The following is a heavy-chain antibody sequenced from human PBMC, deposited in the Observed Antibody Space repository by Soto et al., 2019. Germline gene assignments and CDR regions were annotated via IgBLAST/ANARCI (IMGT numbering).Heavy chain of an antibody. V-gene: IGHV3-21*06. CDR2: ISSSGDYI. J-gene: IGHJ4*02. D-gene: IGHD3-10*01. Sequence: GGSLRLSCAASGFTLSDYTMNWVRQAPGKGLEWVSSISSSGDYIYYADSLKGRFTISRDNAKNTLYLQMNGLRAEDTAVYYCARWFTYGNFDYFDYWGQGTQVTVSS. CDR1: GFTLSDYT. CDR3: ARWFTYGNFDYFDY.